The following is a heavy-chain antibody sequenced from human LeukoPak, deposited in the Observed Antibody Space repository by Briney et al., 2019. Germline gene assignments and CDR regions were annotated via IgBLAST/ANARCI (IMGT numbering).Heavy chain of an antibody. Sequence: SETLSLTCTVSGGSISSYYRSWIRQPPGKGLEWIGYIYYSGSTNYNPSLKSRVTISVDTSKNQFSLKLSSVTAADTAVYYCARDIAAARFNWFDPWGQGTLVTVSS. CDR2: IYYSGST. D-gene: IGHD6-13*01. V-gene: IGHV4-59*01. J-gene: IGHJ5*02. CDR1: GGSISSYY. CDR3: ARDIAAARFNWFDP.